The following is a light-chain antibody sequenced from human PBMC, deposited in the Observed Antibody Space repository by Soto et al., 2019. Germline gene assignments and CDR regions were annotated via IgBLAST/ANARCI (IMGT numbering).Light chain of an antibody. J-gene: IGLJ1*01. V-gene: IGLV2-14*01. Sequence: QSVLTQPASVSGSPGQSITISCTGASSDVGGYNYVSWYQQRPDEAPKLMIYDVNNRPSGVSNRFSGSKSGNTASLTISGLQAEEEADYYCSSYTSSITDVFGTGTKLTVL. CDR2: DVN. CDR1: SSDVGGYNY. CDR3: SSYTSSITDV.